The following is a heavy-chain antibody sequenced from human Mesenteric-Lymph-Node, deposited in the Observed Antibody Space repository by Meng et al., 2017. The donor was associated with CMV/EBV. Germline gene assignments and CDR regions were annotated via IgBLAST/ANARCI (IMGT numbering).Heavy chain of an antibody. J-gene: IGHJ4*02. CDR2: INHSGST. CDR3: ARHQRWLKSEGGFNY. Sequence: QVQLTHWAAGLLKPSETLSLTCAVYGGSFSGYYWSWIRQPPGKGLEWIGEINHSGSTNYNPSLKSRVTISVDTSKNQFSLKLSSVTAADTAVYYCARHQRWLKSEGGFNYWGQGTLVTVSS. V-gene: IGHV4-34*01. CDR1: GGSFSGYY. D-gene: IGHD4-23*01.